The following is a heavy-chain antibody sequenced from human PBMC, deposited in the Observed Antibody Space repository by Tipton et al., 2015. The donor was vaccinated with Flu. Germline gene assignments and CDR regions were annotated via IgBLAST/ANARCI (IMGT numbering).Heavy chain of an antibody. J-gene: IGHJ4*02. Sequence: TLSLTCAVYGGSFSGYYWSWIRQPPGKGLEWIGEINHSGSTNYNPSLKSRVTISVDTSKNQFSLKLSSVTAADTAVYYCARGDDLRSVDYWGQGTLVPVSS. D-gene: IGHD5/OR15-5a*01. CDR1: GGSFSGYY. V-gene: IGHV4-34*01. CDR2: INHSGST. CDR3: ARGDDLRSVDY.